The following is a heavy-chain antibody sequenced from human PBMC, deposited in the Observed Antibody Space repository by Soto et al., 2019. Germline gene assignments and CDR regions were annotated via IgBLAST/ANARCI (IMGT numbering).Heavy chain of an antibody. CDR2: ISSSSSYI. D-gene: IGHD1-1*01. J-gene: IGHJ6*02. CDR3: AGGVHPNYYYGMDV. Sequence: PGGSLRLSCAASGFTFSSYSMNWVRQAPGKGLEWVSSISSSSSYIYYADSVKGRSTISRDNAKNSLYLQMNSLRAEDTAVYYCAGGVHPNYYYGMDVWGQGTTVTVSS. CDR1: GFTFSSYS. V-gene: IGHV3-21*01.